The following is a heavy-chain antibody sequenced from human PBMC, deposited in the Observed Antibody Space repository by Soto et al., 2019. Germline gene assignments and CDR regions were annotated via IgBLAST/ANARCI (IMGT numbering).Heavy chain of an antibody. CDR2: ISASGGGT. J-gene: IGHJ4*02. Sequence: GGSLRLSCAASGFTFSGYAMSWVRQAPGKGLEWVSAISASGGGTYYADSVKGRFTISRDSSENTLYLQMNSLRAEDTAVYFCALRRDLAVVPATLDWGQGTLVTVSS. CDR3: ALRRDLAVVPATLD. V-gene: IGHV3-23*01. D-gene: IGHD2-15*01. CDR1: GFTFSGYA.